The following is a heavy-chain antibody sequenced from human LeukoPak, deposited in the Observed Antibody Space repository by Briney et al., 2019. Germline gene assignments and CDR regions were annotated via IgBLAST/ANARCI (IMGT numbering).Heavy chain of an antibody. V-gene: IGHV1-18*04. CDR3: ARDGLLWFGELLFDY. CDR2: ISAYNGNT. D-gene: IGHD3-10*01. Sequence: ASVKVSCKASGYTFTSYGISWVRQAPGRGLEWMGWISAYNGNTNYAQKLQGRVTMTTDTSTSTAYMELRSLRSDDTAVYYCARDGLLWFGELLFDYWGQGTLVTVSS. CDR1: GYTFTSYG. J-gene: IGHJ4*02.